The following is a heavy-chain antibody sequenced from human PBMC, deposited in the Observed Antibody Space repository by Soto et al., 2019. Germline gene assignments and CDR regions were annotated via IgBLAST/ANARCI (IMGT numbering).Heavy chain of an antibody. J-gene: IGHJ5*02. CDR2: IFYSGST. D-gene: IGHD5-18*01. Sequence: SETLSLTCTVSGGSISSYYWSWIRQPPGRGLEWIGHIFYSGSTNYNPALKSRVTISVDTSKSQFSLKLSSVTAADTAVYYCAKDSGYNYGYFRWFDPWGQGTLVTVSS. CDR3: AKDSGYNYGYFRWFDP. V-gene: IGHV4-59*01. CDR1: GGSISSYY.